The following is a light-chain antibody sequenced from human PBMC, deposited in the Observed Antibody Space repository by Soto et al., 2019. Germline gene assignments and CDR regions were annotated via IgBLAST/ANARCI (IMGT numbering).Light chain of an antibody. CDR2: GAS. V-gene: IGKV3-15*01. Sequence: VVLTQSPGTLSLSPGQRATLSCRASQSVSSDLAWYQQKPCQAPRLLIYGASTRATGIPARFSGSGPGTEFTLTISSLQSQDFAVYYCQQYNNWPSITFGQGTRLEIK. J-gene: IGKJ5*01. CDR3: QQYNNWPSIT. CDR1: QSVSSD.